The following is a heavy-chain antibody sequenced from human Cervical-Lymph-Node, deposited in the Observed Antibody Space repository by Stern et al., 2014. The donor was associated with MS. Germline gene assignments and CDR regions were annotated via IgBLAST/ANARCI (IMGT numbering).Heavy chain of an antibody. V-gene: IGHV3-30*18. CDR2: ISYDGSNK. CDR1: GFTFSSYG. Sequence: VQLLESGGGVVQPGRSLRLSCTASGFTFSSYGMHWVRQAPGKGLEWVAVISYDGSNKYYAESVKGRFTISRDNSKNTLYLQMNSLRAEDTAVYYCANLPTTQGLDYWGQGTLVTVSS. CDR3: ANLPTTQGLDY. J-gene: IGHJ4*02. D-gene: IGHD4-11*01.